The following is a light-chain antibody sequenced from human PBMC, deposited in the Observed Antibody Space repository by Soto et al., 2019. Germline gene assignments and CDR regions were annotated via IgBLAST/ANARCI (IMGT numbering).Light chain of an antibody. CDR3: QQADRYWT. Sequence: DIQMTHSASTLSASIGYRFTIACRASQSISSWLAWYQQKPGKAPKLLIYDASSLESGVPSRFSGSGSGTEFTLTISSLQADDFATYYCQQADRYWTFGQGTKVDI. J-gene: IGKJ1*01. CDR2: DAS. CDR1: QSISSW. V-gene: IGKV1-5*01.